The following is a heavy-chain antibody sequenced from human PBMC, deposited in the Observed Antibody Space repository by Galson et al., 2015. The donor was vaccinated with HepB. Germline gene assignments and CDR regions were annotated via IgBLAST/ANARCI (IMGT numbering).Heavy chain of an antibody. D-gene: IGHD2-2*01. CDR1: GSIFTSYG. Sequence: SVTVSCKASGSIFTSYGITWVRQAPGQGLEWMGWIAAYNFKTNYAQKLQDRVTMTADTFTNTAYMELRSLRSDDTAVYFCAAIVVDHDLGAEYFRHWGQGTLVTVSS. V-gene: IGHV1-18*01. CDR3: AAIVVDHDLGAEYFRH. J-gene: IGHJ1*01. CDR2: IAAYNFKT.